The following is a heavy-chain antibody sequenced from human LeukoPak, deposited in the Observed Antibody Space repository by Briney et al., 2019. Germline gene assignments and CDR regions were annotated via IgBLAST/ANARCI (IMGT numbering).Heavy chain of an antibody. J-gene: IGHJ4*02. CDR3: ARDPPLRDILTGFDPDF. V-gene: IGHV1-18*01. CDR2: ISAHTGDT. CDR1: GYIFTKFG. Sequence: ASVKVSCKASGYIFTKFGVSWVRQAPGQGLEWMAWISAHTGDTDYAQKFQDRVTVTTDTSTGTAYMDLGSLRSDDTAMYYCARDPPLRDILTGFDPDFWGQGTLVTVSS. D-gene: IGHD3-9*01.